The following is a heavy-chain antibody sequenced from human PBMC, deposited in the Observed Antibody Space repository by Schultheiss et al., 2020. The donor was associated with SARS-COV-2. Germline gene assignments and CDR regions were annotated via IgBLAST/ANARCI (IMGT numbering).Heavy chain of an antibody. CDR3: ARSPERGYDFWSGYYQNNWFDP. Sequence: SGPTLVKPTETLTLTCTVSGFSLSSGGVGVGWIRQPPGKALEWLALIYWNDDKRYSPSLKSRLTISKDTSKSQVVLTMTNMDPVDTATYYCARSPERGYDFWSGYYQNNWFDPWGQGTLVTVSS. J-gene: IGHJ5*02. CDR1: GFSLSSGGVG. CDR2: IYWNDDK. D-gene: IGHD3-3*01. V-gene: IGHV2-5*01.